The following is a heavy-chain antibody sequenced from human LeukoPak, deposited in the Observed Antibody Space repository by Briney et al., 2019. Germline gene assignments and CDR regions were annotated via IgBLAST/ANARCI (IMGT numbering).Heavy chain of an antibody. D-gene: IGHD6-19*01. CDR3: AKDRTVAVAGTFFDY. Sequence: PGGSLRLSCAASGFTFSSYGMHWVRQAPGKGLEWVAVISYDGSNKYYADSVKGRFTISRDNSKNTLYLQMNSLRAEDTAVYYCAKDRTVAVAGTFFDYWGQGTLVTVSS. CDR2: ISYDGSNK. V-gene: IGHV3-30*18. CDR1: GFTFSSYG. J-gene: IGHJ4*02.